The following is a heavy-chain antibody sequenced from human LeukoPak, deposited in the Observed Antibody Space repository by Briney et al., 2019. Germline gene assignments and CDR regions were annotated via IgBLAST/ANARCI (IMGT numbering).Heavy chain of an antibody. CDR2: INPNSGGT. J-gene: IGHJ3*02. CDR3: ARRYYDILTGTYAFDI. CDR1: GYTFTGYY. Sequence: ASVKVSCKASGYTFTGYYMHWVRQAPGQGLEWMGWINPNSGGTNYAQEFQGRVTMTRDTSISTAYMELSRLRSDDTAVYYCARRYYDILTGTYAFDIWGQGTMVTVSS. D-gene: IGHD3-9*01. V-gene: IGHV1-2*02.